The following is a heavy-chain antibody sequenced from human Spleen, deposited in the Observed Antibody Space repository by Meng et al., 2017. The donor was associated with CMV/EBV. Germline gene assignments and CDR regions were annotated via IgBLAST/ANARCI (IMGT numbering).Heavy chain of an antibody. CDR3: ARSTGAYPGGAIDI. CDR1: GYMFTAHY. V-gene: IGHV1-2*02. D-gene: IGHD1-1*01. CDR2: INPNSSDT. Sequence: ASVKVSCKASGYMFTAHYMHWVRQAPGQGLEWMGWINPNSSDTKYAQKFQGRVTMTRDTSISAAYMELSRLRSDDTAVYYCARSTGAYPGGAIDIWGQGTMVTVSS. J-gene: IGHJ3*02.